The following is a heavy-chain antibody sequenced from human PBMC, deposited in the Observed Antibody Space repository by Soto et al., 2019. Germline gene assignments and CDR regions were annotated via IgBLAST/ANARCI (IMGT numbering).Heavy chain of an antibody. Sequence: EVQLVESGGGLVQPGGSLRLSCAASGFTFSSYEMNWVRQAPGKGLEWVSYISSSGRTTYYADSVKGRFTISRDNDKNSLSMQMNSLRADDTAVYYCARDRDELVGIFPYYYGMDVWGQGTTVTVSS. CDR2: ISSSGRTT. J-gene: IGHJ6*02. V-gene: IGHV3-48*03. CDR1: GFTFSSYE. CDR3: ARDRDELVGIFPYYYGMDV. D-gene: IGHD2-21*01.